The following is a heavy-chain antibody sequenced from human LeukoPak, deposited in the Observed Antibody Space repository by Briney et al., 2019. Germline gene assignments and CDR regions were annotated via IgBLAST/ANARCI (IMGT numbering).Heavy chain of an antibody. J-gene: IGHJ4*02. CDR3: GKVMPHLDY. Sequence: GGSLRLSCAASGFTFSSYSMNWVRQAPGKGLEWVSAISGSGGSTYYADSVKGRFTISSDNSKNTLYLQMNSLTADDTAVYYCGKVMPHLDYWGQGTLVTVSS. V-gene: IGHV3-23*01. CDR1: GFTFSSYS. CDR2: ISGSGGST. D-gene: IGHD3-16*01.